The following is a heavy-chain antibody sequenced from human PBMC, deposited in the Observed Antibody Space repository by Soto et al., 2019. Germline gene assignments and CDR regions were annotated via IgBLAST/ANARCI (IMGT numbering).Heavy chain of an antibody. CDR3: ARDDVDTAMPYGMDV. CDR2: IIPIFGTA. V-gene: IGHV1-69*12. Sequence: QVQLVQSGAEVKKPGSSVKVSCKASGGTFSSYAISWVRQAPGQGLEWMGGIIPIFGTANYAQKFQGRVTITADESTSTAYMELRSLRSGDTAVYYCARDDVDTAMPYGMDVWGQGTTVTVSS. CDR1: GGTFSSYA. D-gene: IGHD5-18*01. J-gene: IGHJ6*02.